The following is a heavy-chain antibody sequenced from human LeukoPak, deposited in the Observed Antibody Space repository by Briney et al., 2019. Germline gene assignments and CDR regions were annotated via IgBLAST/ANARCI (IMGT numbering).Heavy chain of an antibody. J-gene: IGHJ4*02. CDR1: GLTFDDYG. Sequence: GGSLRLSCAASGLTFDDYGMSWVRQAPGKGLEWVSVIYSGGSTYYADSVKGRFTISRDNSKNTLYLQMNSLRAEDTAVYYCARDGYNSFDYWGQGTLVTVSS. CDR3: ARDGYNSFDY. D-gene: IGHD5-24*01. CDR2: IYSGGST. V-gene: IGHV3-53*01.